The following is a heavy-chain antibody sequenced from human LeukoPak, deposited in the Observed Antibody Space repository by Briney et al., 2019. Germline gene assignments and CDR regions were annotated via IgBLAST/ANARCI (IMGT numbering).Heavy chain of an antibody. Sequence: GGSLRLSCAASGFTFSSYAMSWVRQAPGKGLEWVSAISGSGGSTYYADSVKGRFTISRDNSKNTLYLQMNSLRAEDTAVYYCAKEGVELRLLEWLSNYYYYYMDVWVKGTTVTVSS. CDR3: AKEGVELRLLEWLSNYYYYYMDV. D-gene: IGHD3-3*01. CDR2: ISGSGGST. V-gene: IGHV3-23*01. CDR1: GFTFSSYA. J-gene: IGHJ6*03.